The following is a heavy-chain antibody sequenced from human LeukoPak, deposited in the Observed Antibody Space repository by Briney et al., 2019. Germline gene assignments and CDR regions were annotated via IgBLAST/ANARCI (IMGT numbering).Heavy chain of an antibody. CDR3: SKDIRGCGSYYDLFDY. V-gene: IGHV3-30*18. D-gene: IGHD1-26*01. Sequence: AGSLRPSCAASGFTFSSYGMHWVRQAPGKWLEWEAAISYDGSNKYYADSVKGRFTTSRDNSTNTPYLQMSRLRAEDTSVYYCSKDIRGCGSYYDLFDYWGQGNRVSVSS. CDR1: GFTFSSYG. CDR2: ISYDGSNK. J-gene: IGHJ4*02.